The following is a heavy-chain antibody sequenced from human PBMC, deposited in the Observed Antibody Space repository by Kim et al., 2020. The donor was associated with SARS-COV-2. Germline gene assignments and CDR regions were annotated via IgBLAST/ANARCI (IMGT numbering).Heavy chain of an antibody. CDR1: GFTFSSYE. CDR3: ARDLLDCGGDCYSAISPLYFDY. D-gene: IGHD2-21*02. V-gene: IGHV3-48*03. Sequence: GGSLRLSCAASGFTFSSYEMNWVRQAPGKGLEWISYISSSGSTIYYADSVKGRFTISRDNAKNSLYLQMNSLRAEDTAVYYCARDLLDCGGDCYSAISPLYFDYCGQGTLVTVSS. J-gene: IGHJ4*02. CDR2: ISSSGSTI.